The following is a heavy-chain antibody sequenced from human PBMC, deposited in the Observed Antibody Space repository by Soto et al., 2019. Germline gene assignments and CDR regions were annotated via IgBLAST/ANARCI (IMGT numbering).Heavy chain of an antibody. CDR3: ARAELTMIVVVITQGSNWFDP. J-gene: IGHJ5*02. V-gene: IGHV1-2*02. Sequence: GASVKVSCKTSGYTFTDYYTHWVRQAPGQGLEWMGWMNPKSGGAYFAQKFQGRVTMTRDTSISTAYMELSRPRSDDTAVYYCARAELTMIVVVITQGSNWFDPWGQGTLVTVS. CDR1: GYTFTDYY. D-gene: IGHD3-22*01. CDR2: MNPKSGGA.